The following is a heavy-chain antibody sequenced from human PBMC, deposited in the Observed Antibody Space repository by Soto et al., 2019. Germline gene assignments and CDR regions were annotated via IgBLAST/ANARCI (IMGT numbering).Heavy chain of an antibody. D-gene: IGHD3-9*01. J-gene: IGHJ4*02. Sequence: GGSLRLSCAASGFTFSSYAMHWVRQAPGKGLEWVAVISYDGSNKYYADSVKGRFTISRDNAKNTLYLQMNSLRAEDTAVYYCARPHDILTGTELDYWGQGTLVTVS. CDR2: ISYDGSNK. CDR1: GFTFSSYA. V-gene: IGHV3-30-3*01. CDR3: ARPHDILTGTELDY.